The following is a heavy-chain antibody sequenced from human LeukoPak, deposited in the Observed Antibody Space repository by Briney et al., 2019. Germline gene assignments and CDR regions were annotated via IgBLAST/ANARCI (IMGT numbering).Heavy chain of an antibody. D-gene: IGHD3-22*01. J-gene: IGHJ3*02. Sequence: ASVKVSCKASGYTFTNYAMNWVRQAPGQGLEWMGWINTNTGNPTYAQGFTGRFVFSLDTSVSTAYLQISSLKAEDTAVYYCARDLSPSYDSSGLTGAFDIWGQGTMVTVSS. CDR1: GYTFTNYA. CDR2: INTNTGNP. V-gene: IGHV7-4-1*02. CDR3: ARDLSPSYDSSGLTGAFDI.